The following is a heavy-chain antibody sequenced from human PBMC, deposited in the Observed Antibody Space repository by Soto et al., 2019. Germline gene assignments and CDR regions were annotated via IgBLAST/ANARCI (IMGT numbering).Heavy chain of an antibody. CDR1: SDSISSYY. V-gene: IGHV4-59*08. J-gene: IGHJ4*02. CDR2: TDYSGKT. Sequence: QVQLQESGPGLVRPSETLSLTCTVSSDSISSYYWIWIRQSQGKGLEWIGYTDYSGKTNYNPSLKSRVTISGDTSKNQFSLRLSSVTAADTAVYYCARAVGDPLYYLDYWGQGTLVTVSS. CDR3: ARAVGDPLYYLDY. D-gene: IGHD6-19*01.